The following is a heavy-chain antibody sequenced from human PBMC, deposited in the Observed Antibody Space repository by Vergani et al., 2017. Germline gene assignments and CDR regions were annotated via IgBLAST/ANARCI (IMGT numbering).Heavy chain of an antibody. CDR3: ARDSYYDSSGYYYVWVY. CDR1: GYTLTELS. CDR2: FDPEDGET. Sequence: QVQLVQSGAEVKKPGASVKVSCKASGYTLTELSMHWVRQAPGKGLEWMGGFDPEDGETIYAQKFQGRVTITADKSTSTAYMELSSLRSEDTAVYYCARDSYYDSSGYYYVWVYWGQGTLVTVSS. D-gene: IGHD3-22*01. V-gene: IGHV1-24*01. J-gene: IGHJ4*02.